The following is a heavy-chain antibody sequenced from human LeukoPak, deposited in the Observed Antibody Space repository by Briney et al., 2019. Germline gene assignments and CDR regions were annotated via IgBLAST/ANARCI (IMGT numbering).Heavy chain of an antibody. J-gene: IGHJ4*02. CDR1: GGPINKSSYY. CDR2: IYFSGST. D-gene: IGHD3-22*01. CDR3: ARTVVYDMSGYGY. V-gene: IGHV4-39*07. Sequence: SETLSLTCTVSGGPINKSSYYWGWIRQPPGTGPEWIGSIYFSGSTYYNPSLKSRVTISVDRSRNQFSLKLRSVTATDTAVYYCARTVVYDMSGYGYWGLGTLVTVSS.